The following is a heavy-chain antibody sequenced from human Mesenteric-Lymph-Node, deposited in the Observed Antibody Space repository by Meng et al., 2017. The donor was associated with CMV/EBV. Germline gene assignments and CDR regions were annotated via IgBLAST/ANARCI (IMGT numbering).Heavy chain of an antibody. CDR3: ARSHYDFWSAMDV. V-gene: IGHV3-74*01. CDR1: GFTFTTHW. Sequence: GGSLRLSCAASGFTFTTHWMHWVRHAPGKGLVWVSRIDSNGRSTTYADSVKGRFTISRDNAKNTLYLQMNSLRAEDTAVYYCARSHYDFWSAMDVWGQGTTVTVSS. J-gene: IGHJ6*02. D-gene: IGHD3-3*01. CDR2: IDSNGRST.